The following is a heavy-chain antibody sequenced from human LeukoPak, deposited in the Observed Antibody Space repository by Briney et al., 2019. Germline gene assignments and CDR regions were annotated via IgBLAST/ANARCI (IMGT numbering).Heavy chain of an antibody. J-gene: IGHJ6*03. V-gene: IGHV1-69*05. D-gene: IGHD3-3*01. Sequence: GASVKLSCKASGGTFSSYAMSWVRQAPGQGLEWVGGIIPIFGTANYAQKLQGRVTITRDDSKSTAYMELSSLRSEDTAVYYCARSRFLEWLSGYYYYMDVWGKGTTVTVSS. CDR3: ARSRFLEWLSGYYYYMDV. CDR2: IIPIFGTA. CDR1: GGTFSSYA.